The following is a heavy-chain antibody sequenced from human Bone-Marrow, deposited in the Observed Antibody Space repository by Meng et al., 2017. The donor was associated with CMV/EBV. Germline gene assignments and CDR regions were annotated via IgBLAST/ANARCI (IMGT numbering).Heavy chain of an antibody. CDR1: GFTFSGYY. CDR2: ISSSSTI. CDR3: AREVMGGWHYYYGMDV. Sequence: GESLKISCAASGFTFSGYYMNWVRQAPGKGLEWVSSISSSSTIYYADSVKGRFTISRDNAKNSLYLQMNSLRAEDTAVYYCAREVMGGWHYYYGMDVWGQGTTVTVSS. J-gene: IGHJ6*02. D-gene: IGHD2-15*01. V-gene: IGHV3-69-1*01.